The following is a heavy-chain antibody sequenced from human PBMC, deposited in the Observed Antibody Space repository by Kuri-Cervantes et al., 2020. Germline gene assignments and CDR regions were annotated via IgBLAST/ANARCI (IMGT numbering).Heavy chain of an antibody. CDR2: ISWNSGSI. D-gene: IGHD3-22*01. CDR3: AEGLYYYDRTAFDY. Sequence: GGSLRLSCAASGFTFDDYAMHWVRQAPGKGLEWVSGISWNSGSIGYADSVKGRFTISRDNAKNSLYLQMNSLRAEDTALYYCAEGLYYYDRTAFDYWGQGTLVTVSS. J-gene: IGHJ4*02. CDR1: GFTFDDYA. V-gene: IGHV3-9*01.